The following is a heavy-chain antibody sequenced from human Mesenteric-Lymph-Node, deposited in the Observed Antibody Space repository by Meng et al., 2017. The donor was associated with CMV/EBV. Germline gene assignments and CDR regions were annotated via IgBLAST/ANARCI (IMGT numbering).Heavy chain of an antibody. D-gene: IGHD3-10*01. CDR1: GFTFSSYW. J-gene: IGHJ4*02. CDR2: INSDGSTT. V-gene: IGHV3-74*01. Sequence: GGSLRLSCAASGFTFSSYWMHWVRQAPGKGLVWVSHINSDGSTTRYADSVKGRFIISRDNAKNTLYLQVNSLRAEDTAMYYCVRGRYYYDSGNYYFDYWGQGTLVTVSS. CDR3: VRGRYYYDSGNYYFDY.